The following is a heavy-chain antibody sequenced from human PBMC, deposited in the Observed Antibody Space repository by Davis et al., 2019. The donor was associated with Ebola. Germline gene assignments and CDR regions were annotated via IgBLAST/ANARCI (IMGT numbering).Heavy chain of an antibody. J-gene: IGHJ4*02. Sequence: MPSETLSLTCTASGGSISSSSYYWGWIRQPPGKGLEWIGTIYYTGSTNYNPSLKSRVTISVDTSKNQFSLKLSSVTAADTAVYYCARMGLSSGYYFFDYWGQGTLVTVSS. D-gene: IGHD3-22*01. V-gene: IGHV4-39*07. CDR2: IYYTGST. CDR3: ARMGLSSGYYFFDY. CDR1: GGSISSSSYY.